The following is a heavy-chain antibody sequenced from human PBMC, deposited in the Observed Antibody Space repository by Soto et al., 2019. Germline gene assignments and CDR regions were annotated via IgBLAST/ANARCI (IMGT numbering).Heavy chain of an antibody. J-gene: IGHJ4*02. CDR2: INHSGST. CDR1: GGSVSGYY. CDR3: ARGLYSGSYYRLSAVDY. D-gene: IGHD1-26*01. V-gene: IGHV4-34*01. Sequence: QVQLQQWGAGLLKPSETLSLTCAVYGGSVSGYYWSWIRQPPVKGLECIGEINHSGSTNYNPSLKSRVTISVDTSKNQFSLKLSSVTAADTAVYYCARGLYSGSYYRLSAVDYWGQGTLVTVSS.